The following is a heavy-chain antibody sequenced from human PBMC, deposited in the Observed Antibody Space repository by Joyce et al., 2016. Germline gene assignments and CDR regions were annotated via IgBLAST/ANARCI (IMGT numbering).Heavy chain of an antibody. D-gene: IGHD3-10*01. CDR3: ARKTLGSAFDL. Sequence: QLQLQESGSGLVKPSQTLSLTCAVSNGSMSGGGYSWNWIRQPPGKGLGWIGYIYRGGSNSYAPSLKRRVTMSIDKSNNQYALKLSSVTAADTAVYYCARKTLGSAFDLWGQGTLVVVSS. CDR1: NGSMSGGGYS. J-gene: IGHJ3*01. V-gene: IGHV4-30-2*01. CDR2: IYRGGSN.